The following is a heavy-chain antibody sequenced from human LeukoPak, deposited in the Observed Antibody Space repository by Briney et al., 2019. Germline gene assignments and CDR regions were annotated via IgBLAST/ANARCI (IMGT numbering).Heavy chain of an antibody. D-gene: IGHD2-2*01. V-gene: IGHV3-9*01. Sequence: GGSLRLSCAGSGYSFDEYAMHWVRQAPGKGLEWVSGINWKSDKIGYADSVKGRFTISRDNSKNSLYLQTNSLRVEDTALYYCAKDRYCTSSSCPIDYWGQGTMVTVSS. CDR2: INWKSDKI. J-gene: IGHJ4*02. CDR1: GYSFDEYA. CDR3: AKDRYCTSSSCPIDY.